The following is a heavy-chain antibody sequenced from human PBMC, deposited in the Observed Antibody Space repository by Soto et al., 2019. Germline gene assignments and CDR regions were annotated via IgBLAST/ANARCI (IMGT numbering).Heavy chain of an antibody. CDR1: GFTFSSYS. D-gene: IGHD2-2*01. J-gene: IGHJ4*02. Sequence: GGSLRLSCAASGFTFSSYSMNWVRQAPGKGLEWVSSISSSSSYIYYADSVKGRFTISRDNAKNSLYLQMNSLRAEDTAVYYCARTNQLLSGPFDYWGQGTLVTVSS. CDR3: ARTNQLLSGPFDY. V-gene: IGHV3-21*01. CDR2: ISSSSSYI.